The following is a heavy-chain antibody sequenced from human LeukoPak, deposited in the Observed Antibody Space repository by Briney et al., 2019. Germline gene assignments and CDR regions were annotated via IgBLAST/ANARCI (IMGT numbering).Heavy chain of an antibody. V-gene: IGHV4-38-2*02. D-gene: IGHD1-26*01. CDR1: GYSISSGYY. J-gene: IGHJ3*02. CDR2: IYHSGST. Sequence: SKTLSLTCTVSGYSISSGYYWGWIRQPPGKGLEWIGSIYHSGSTYYNPSLKSRVTISVDTSKNQFSLKLSSVTAADTAVYYCAREISGSYWGGDAFDIWGQGTMVTVSS. CDR3: AREISGSYWGGDAFDI.